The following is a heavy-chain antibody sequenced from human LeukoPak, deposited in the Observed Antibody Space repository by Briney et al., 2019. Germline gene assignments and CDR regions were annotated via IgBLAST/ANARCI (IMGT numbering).Heavy chain of an antibody. D-gene: IGHD3-10*02. CDR1: GFTFSSFW. V-gene: IGHV3-7*01. J-gene: IGHJ4*02. CDR3: ARDPNVLGITPYYFAF. Sequence: GGSLRLSCAASGFTFSSFWMRWVRQAPGKGLELVANIKQDGSEKYYVDSVQGRFTISRDNAKNSLFLKTDTLRGDDTGIYYCARDPNVLGITPYYFAFWDQAPLVTVSS. CDR2: IKQDGSEK.